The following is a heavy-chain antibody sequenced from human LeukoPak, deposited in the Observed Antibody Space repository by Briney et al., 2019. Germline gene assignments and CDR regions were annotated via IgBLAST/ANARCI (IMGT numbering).Heavy chain of an antibody. J-gene: IGHJ6*02. D-gene: IGHD6-13*01. V-gene: IGHV4-34*01. CDR3: ARIPYSSSSLHYYYGMDV. CDR2: INHSGST. CDR1: GGSFSGYY. Sequence: SETLSLTCAVYGGSFSGYYWSWIRQPPGKGLEWIGEINHSGSTNYNPSLKSRVTISVDTSKNQFSLKLSSVTAADTAVYYCARIPYSSSSLHYYYGMDVWGQGTTVTVSS.